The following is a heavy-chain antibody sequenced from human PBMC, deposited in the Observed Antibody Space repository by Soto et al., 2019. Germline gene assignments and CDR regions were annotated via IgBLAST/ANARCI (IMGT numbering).Heavy chain of an antibody. V-gene: IGHV3-23*01. CDR1: GFSFTTYG. CDR3: AKDFYYDTRGPDY. D-gene: IGHD3-22*01. CDR2: ISGTGGST. Sequence: GGSLRLSCAASGFSFTTYGMSWVRQAPGKGLEWVSTISGTGGSTYYADSVKGRFTISRGNSKNTLHLQMNSLRAEDTAVYYCAKDFYYDTRGPDYWGQGTLVTVSS. J-gene: IGHJ4*02.